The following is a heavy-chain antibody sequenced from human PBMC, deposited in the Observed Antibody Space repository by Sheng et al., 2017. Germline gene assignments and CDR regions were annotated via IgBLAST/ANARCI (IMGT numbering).Heavy chain of an antibody. CDR2: ISASGSSI. CDR1: GFTFSNYE. J-gene: IGHJ4*02. Sequence: EVQLVESGGGLVQPGGSLRLSCAASGFTFSNYEMNWVRQAPGKGPEWVSYISASGSSIEYADSVKGRFTISRDNAKNSLYLQMNSLRAEDTAVYYCASTHGYTYGYQLDSWGQGTLVTVSS. D-gene: IGHD5-18*01. CDR3: ASTHGYTYGYQLDS. V-gene: IGHV3-48*03.